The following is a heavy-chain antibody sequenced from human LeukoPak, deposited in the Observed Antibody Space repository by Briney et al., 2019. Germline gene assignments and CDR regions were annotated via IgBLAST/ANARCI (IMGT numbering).Heavy chain of an antibody. CDR3: AREGWGGY. CDR2: INSDGSIT. V-gene: IGHV3-74*01. J-gene: IGHJ4*02. D-gene: IGHD3-16*01. CDR1: GFTFNNFW. Sequence: QAGGSLRLSCAGSGFTFNNFWMHWVRQVPGKGLVWVSRINSDGSITNYADSVKGRFTISRDNAKNTVYLQMNSLRVEDTAVYYCAREGWGGYWGQGTLVTVSS.